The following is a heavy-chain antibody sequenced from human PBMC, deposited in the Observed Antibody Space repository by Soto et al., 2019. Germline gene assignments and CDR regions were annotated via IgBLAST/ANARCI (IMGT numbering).Heavy chain of an antibody. V-gene: IGHV3-23*01. D-gene: IGHD2-2*01. CDR2: ISGSGGST. J-gene: IGHJ4*02. CDR3: AKDPRQLLFRGPIDY. CDR1: GFTFSSYA. Sequence: SGGSLRLSCAASGFTFSSYAMSWVRQAPGKGLEWVSAISGSGGSTYYADSVKGRFTISRDNSKNTLYLQMNSLRAEDTAVYYCAKDPRQLLFRGPIDYWGQGTLVTVSS.